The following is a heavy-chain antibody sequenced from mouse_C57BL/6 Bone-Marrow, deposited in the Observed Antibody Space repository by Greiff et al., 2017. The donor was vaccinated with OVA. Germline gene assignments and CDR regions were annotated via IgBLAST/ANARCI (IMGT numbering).Heavy chain of an antibody. Sequence: VQLQQSGPELVKPGASVKMSCKASGYTFTDYNMHWVKQSHGKSLEWIGYINPNNGGTSYNQKFKGKATLTVNKSSSTAYMELRSLTSEDSAVYYCAREGLYYYGSSLYFDYWGQGTTLTVSS. CDR1: GYTFTDYN. V-gene: IGHV1-22*01. D-gene: IGHD1-1*01. J-gene: IGHJ2*01. CDR2: INPNNGGT. CDR3: AREGLYYYGSSLYFDY.